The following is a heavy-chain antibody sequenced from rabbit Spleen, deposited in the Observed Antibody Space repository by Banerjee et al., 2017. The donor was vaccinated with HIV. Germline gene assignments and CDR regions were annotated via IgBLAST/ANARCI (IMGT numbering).Heavy chain of an antibody. V-gene: IGHV1S45*01. Sequence: QEQLEESGGRLVKPGASLTLTCTASGFDLSGYFYICWVRQAPGKGLELIACFYTGDGTTYYASWAKGRFTISKTSSTTVTLQMTSLTAADTATYFCAREVLYAAYAGFGDATIYYFDLWGPGTLVTVS. CDR1: GFDLSGYFY. CDR3: AREVLYAAYAGFGDATIYYFDL. CDR2: FYTGDGTT. J-gene: IGHJ4*01. D-gene: IGHD6-1*01.